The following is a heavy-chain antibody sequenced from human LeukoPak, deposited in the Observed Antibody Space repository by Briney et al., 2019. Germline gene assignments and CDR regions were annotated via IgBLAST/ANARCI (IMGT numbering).Heavy chain of an antibody. V-gene: IGHV4-30-2*01. Sequence: PSETLSLTCTVSGGSISSGGYYWSWIRQPPGKGLEWIGYIYHSGSTYYNPSLKSRVTISVDRSKNQFSLKLSPVTAADTAVYYCARGDDIVVVPAAIWGQGTLVTVSS. J-gene: IGHJ4*02. CDR3: ARGDDIVVVPAAI. D-gene: IGHD2-2*01. CDR1: GGSISSGGYY. CDR2: IYHSGST.